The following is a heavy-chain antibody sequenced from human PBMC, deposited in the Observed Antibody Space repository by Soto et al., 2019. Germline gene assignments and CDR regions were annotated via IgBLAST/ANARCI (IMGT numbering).Heavy chain of an antibody. CDR2: ISYDGSNK. CDR3: SKDGIEAAGMSYYYYYGMDV. J-gene: IGHJ6*02. Sequence: GGSLRLSCAASGFTFSSYGMHWVRQAPGKGLEWVAVISYDGSNKYYADSVKGRFAISRDNSKNTLYLQMNSLRAEDTAVYYCSKDGIEAAGMSYYYYYGMDVWGQGNTVTVSS. V-gene: IGHV3-30*18. CDR1: GFTFSSYG. D-gene: IGHD6-13*01.